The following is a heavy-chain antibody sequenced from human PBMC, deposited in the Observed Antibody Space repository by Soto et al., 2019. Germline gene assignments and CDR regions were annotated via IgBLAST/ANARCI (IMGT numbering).Heavy chain of an antibody. CDR1: GGSFSGYY. Sequence: SETLSLTXAVYGGSFSGYYWSWIRQPPGKGLEWIGEINHSGSTNYNPSLKSRVTISVDTSKNQFSLKLSSVTAADTAVYYCAGTYYYDSSGFWPLWGQGTLVTVSS. CDR3: AGTYYYDSSGFWPL. J-gene: IGHJ4*02. CDR2: INHSGST. D-gene: IGHD3-22*01. V-gene: IGHV4-34*01.